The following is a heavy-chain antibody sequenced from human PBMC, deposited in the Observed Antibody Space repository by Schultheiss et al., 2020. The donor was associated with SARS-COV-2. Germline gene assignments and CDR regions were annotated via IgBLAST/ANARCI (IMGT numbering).Heavy chain of an antibody. V-gene: IGHV1-46*03. J-gene: IGHJ3*02. D-gene: IGHD2-21*02. Sequence: ASVKVSCKASGYTFTSYYMHWVRQAPGQGLEWMGIINPSGGSTSYAQKFQGRVTMTRDTSTSTAYMELSRLRSDDTAVYYCVRLDKRVLTAIEADAFDIWGQGTMVTVSS. CDR3: VRLDKRVLTAIEADAFDI. CDR2: INPSGGST. CDR1: GYTFTSYY.